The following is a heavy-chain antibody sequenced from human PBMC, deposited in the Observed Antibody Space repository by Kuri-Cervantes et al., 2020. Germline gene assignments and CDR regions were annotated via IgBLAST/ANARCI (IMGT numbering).Heavy chain of an antibody. CDR1: GYTFTSYG. D-gene: IGHD4-23*01. Sequence: ASVKVSCKASGYTFTSYGISWVRQAPGQGLEWMGWISAYNGNTNYAQKFQGRVTMTRDTSTSTVYMELSSLRSEDTAVYYCARGIPAGWRNSHVSWFDPWGQGTLVTVSS. CDR3: ARGIPAGWRNSHVSWFDP. J-gene: IGHJ5*02. CDR2: ISAYNGNT. V-gene: IGHV1-18*01.